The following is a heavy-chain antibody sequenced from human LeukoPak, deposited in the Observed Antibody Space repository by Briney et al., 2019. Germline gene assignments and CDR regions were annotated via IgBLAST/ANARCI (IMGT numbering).Heavy chain of an antibody. CDR1: GGTFRSYA. V-gene: IGHV1-69*13. CDR2: IIPMINTP. Sequence: SVKVSCKASGGTFRSYAITWVRQAPGKGLEWMGGIIPMINTPKYAQKFQGRVSITADESTSTAYMELSSLRSEDTAVYYCARDLGQQLVPKGWFDPWGQGTLVTVSS. CDR3: ARDLGQQLVPKGWFDP. J-gene: IGHJ5*02. D-gene: IGHD6-13*01.